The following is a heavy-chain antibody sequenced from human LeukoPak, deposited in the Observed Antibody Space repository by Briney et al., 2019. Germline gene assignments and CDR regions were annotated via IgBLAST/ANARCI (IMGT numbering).Heavy chain of an antibody. V-gene: IGHV1-8*01. J-gene: IGHJ4*02. Sequence: GASVKVSCKASGYTFTSYDINWVRQATAQGLGWMGWMNPNSGNTSYAQKFQGRVTMTRNTSISTAYMELSSLRSEDTAVYYCARAPAAEDYWGQGTLVTVSS. CDR2: MNPNSGNT. D-gene: IGHD6-25*01. CDR1: GYTFTSYD. CDR3: ARAPAAEDY.